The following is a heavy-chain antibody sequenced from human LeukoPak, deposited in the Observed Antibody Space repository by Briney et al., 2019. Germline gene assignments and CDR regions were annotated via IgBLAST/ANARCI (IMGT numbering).Heavy chain of an antibody. Sequence: SETLSLTCAVYGGHFSAYYWNWIRQSPGKGLEWIGEINHSGSTNYSPSLKSRVTISGDPSKNQFSLKVSSVTAADSAAYYCASSGIAVAGPSYYFDYWGQGTLVTVSS. D-gene: IGHD6-19*01. J-gene: IGHJ4*02. V-gene: IGHV4-34*01. CDR1: GGHFSAYY. CDR3: ASSGIAVAGPSYYFDY. CDR2: INHSGST.